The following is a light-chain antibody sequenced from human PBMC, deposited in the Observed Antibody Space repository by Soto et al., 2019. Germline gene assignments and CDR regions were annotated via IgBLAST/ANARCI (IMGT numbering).Light chain of an antibody. J-gene: IGKJ2*02. V-gene: IGKV1-5*03. CDR3: QQYTSYSST. Sequence: DIPMTQSPSTLSASVGDRVTITCRASQSISSWLAWYQQKPGKAPKVLIYKASSLESGVPSRFSGSGSGTEFTLTISSLQPDDFATYYCQQYTSYSSTFGQGTKLEI. CDR1: QSISSW. CDR2: KAS.